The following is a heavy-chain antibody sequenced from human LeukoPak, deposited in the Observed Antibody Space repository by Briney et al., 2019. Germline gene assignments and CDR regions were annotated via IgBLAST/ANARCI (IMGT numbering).Heavy chain of an antibody. Sequence: GASVKVSCKASGYTFTSYDINWVRQATGQGLEWMGWMNPNSGNTGYAQKLQGRVTMTRNTSISTAYMELSSLRSEDTAVYYCATTTAYSRHDYWGQGTLVTVSS. D-gene: IGHD4-17*01. J-gene: IGHJ4*02. V-gene: IGHV1-8*01. CDR2: MNPNSGNT. CDR1: GYTFTSYD. CDR3: ATTTAYSRHDY.